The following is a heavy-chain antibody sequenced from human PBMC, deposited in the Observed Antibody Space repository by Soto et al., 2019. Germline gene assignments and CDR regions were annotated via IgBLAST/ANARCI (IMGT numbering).Heavy chain of an antibody. J-gene: IGHJ6*02. Sequence: SETLSLTCTVSGGSISSSSYYWGWIRQPPGKGLEWIGSIYYSGSTYYNPSLKSRVTISVDTSKNQFSLKLSSVTAADTAVYYCARLGAFHSSSWNYYYYGMDVWGQGTTVTVSS. CDR2: IYYSGST. D-gene: IGHD6-13*01. V-gene: IGHV4-39*01. CDR1: GGSISSSSYY. CDR3: ARLGAFHSSSWNYYYYGMDV.